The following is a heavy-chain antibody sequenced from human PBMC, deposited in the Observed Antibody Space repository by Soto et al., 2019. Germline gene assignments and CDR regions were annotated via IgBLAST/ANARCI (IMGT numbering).Heavy chain of an antibody. CDR1: GGSISSGGYY. J-gene: IGHJ4*02. CDR2: IYYSGST. Sequence: QVQLQGSGPGLVKPSQTLSLTCTVSGGSISSGGYYWSWIRQHPGKGLEWIGYIYYSGSTYYNPSLKIRVTISVDTSKNQFSLKLSSVTAADTAVYYCARAPFWADILTGYYSYYFDYWGQGTLVTVSS. D-gene: IGHD3-9*01. CDR3: ARAPFWADILTGYYSYYFDY. V-gene: IGHV4-31*03.